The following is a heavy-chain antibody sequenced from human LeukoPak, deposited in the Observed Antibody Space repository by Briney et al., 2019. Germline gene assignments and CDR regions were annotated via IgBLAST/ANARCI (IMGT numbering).Heavy chain of an antibody. V-gene: IGHV4-34*01. CDR2: INHSGST. Sequence: SETLSLTCAVYGGSFSGYYWSWISQPPGKGLEWIGEINHSGSTNYNPSLKSRVTISVDTSKNQFSLKLSSVTAADTAVYYCARYTADLEYYFDYWGQGTLVTVSS. D-gene: IGHD5-18*01. CDR3: ARYTADLEYYFDY. CDR1: GGSFSGYY. J-gene: IGHJ4*02.